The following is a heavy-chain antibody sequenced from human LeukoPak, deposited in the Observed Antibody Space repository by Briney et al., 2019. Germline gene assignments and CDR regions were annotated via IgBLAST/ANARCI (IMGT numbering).Heavy chain of an antibody. CDR2: IYHTGST. V-gene: IGHV4-59*01. Sequence: SETLSLTCTVSGGSISSYYWSWIRQPPGKGLEWIANIYHTGSTNYNPSLKSRVTISVDTSKNQFSLKLSSVTAADTAVYYCARMVAARPYYMDVWGKGTTVTVSS. CDR3: ARMVAARPYYMDV. J-gene: IGHJ6*03. D-gene: IGHD2-15*01. CDR1: GGSISSYY.